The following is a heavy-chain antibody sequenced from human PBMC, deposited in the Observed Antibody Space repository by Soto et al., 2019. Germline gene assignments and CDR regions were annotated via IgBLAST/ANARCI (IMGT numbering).Heavy chain of an antibody. CDR3: ARADDYYDSSGYYGY. CDR2: IYYSGST. J-gene: IGHJ4*02. Sequence: PSETLSLTCTVSGGSISSGDYYWSWIRQPPGKGLEWIGYIYYSGSTYYNPSLKSRVTISVDTSKNQFSLKLSSVTAADTAVYYCARADDYYDSSGYYGYWGQGTLVTVSS. CDR1: GGSISSGDYY. V-gene: IGHV4-30-4*01. D-gene: IGHD3-22*01.